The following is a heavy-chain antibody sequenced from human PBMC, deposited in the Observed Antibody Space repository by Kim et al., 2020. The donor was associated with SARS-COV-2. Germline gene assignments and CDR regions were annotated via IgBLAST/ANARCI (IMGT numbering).Heavy chain of an antibody. V-gene: IGHV3-30*18. CDR3: AKGGYDFWSGYSTWVDY. Sequence: GGSLRLSCAASGFTFSSYGMHWVRQAPGKGLEWVAVISYDGSNKYYADSVKGRFTISRDNSKNTLYLQMNSLRAEDTAVYYCAKGGYDFWSGYSTWVDY. J-gene: IGHJ4*01. D-gene: IGHD3-3*01. CDR2: ISYDGSNK. CDR1: GFTFSSYG.